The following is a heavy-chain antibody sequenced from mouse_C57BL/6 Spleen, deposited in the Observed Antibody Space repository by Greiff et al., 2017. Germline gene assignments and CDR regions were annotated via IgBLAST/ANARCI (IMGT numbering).Heavy chain of an antibody. Sequence: EVQLVESGGGLVQPKGSLKLSCAASGFSFNTYAMNWVRQAPGKGLEWVARIRSKSNNYATYYADSVKDRFTISRDDSESMLYLQMNNLKTEDTAMYYCVRQGYDYDLDYWGQGTTLTVSS. CDR2: IRSKSNNYAT. J-gene: IGHJ2*01. CDR3: VRQGYDYDLDY. D-gene: IGHD2-4*01. V-gene: IGHV10-1*01. CDR1: GFSFNTYA.